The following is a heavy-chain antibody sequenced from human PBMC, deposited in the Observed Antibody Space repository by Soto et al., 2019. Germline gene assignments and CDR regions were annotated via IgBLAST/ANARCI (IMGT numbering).Heavy chain of an antibody. D-gene: IGHD3-10*01. CDR3: ARDPERTSGTYYYYGMDV. V-gene: IGHV3-48*02. CDR1: GFGLGGYT. Sequence: GSLRLSCAAAGFGLGGYTMNWVRQAPEKGLEWVSYISRGSSTIYYADPVEGRFTVSRDDAKNSLSLQMNSLRDEDTAVYYCARDPERTSGTYYYYGMDVWGQGTTVTVSS. CDR2: ISRGSSTI. J-gene: IGHJ6*02.